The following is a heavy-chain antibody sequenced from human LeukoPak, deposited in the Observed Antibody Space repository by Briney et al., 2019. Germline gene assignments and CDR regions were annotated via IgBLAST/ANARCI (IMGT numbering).Heavy chain of an antibody. Sequence: SETLSLTCTVSGYSISSGYYWGWIRQPPGKGLEWIGSIYHSGSTYYNPSLKSRVTISVDTSKNQFSLKLSSVTAADTAVYYCARDLGSSWSDNWFDPWGQGTLVTVSS. J-gene: IGHJ5*02. D-gene: IGHD6-13*01. V-gene: IGHV4-38-2*02. CDR2: IYHSGST. CDR1: GYSISSGYY. CDR3: ARDLGSSWSDNWFDP.